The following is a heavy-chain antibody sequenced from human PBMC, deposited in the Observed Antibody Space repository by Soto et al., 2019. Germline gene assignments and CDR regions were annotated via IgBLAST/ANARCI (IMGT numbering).Heavy chain of an antibody. Sequence: PGGSLRLSCAASGFTFSSYWMHWVRQAPGKGLVWVSRINSDGSSTSYADSVKGRFTISRDNAKNTLYLQMNSLRAEDTAVYYCARDGNYYDFWSGSNWFDPWGQGTLVTSPQ. CDR2: INSDGSST. V-gene: IGHV3-74*01. CDR1: GFTFSSYW. CDR3: ARDGNYYDFWSGSNWFDP. J-gene: IGHJ5*02. D-gene: IGHD3-3*01.